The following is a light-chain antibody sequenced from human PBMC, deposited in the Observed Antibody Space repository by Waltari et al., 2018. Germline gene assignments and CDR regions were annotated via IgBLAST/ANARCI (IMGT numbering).Light chain of an antibody. CDR3: RQHNSYPYS. CDR1: QGISSY. CDR2: AAS. Sequence: DIQMTQSPSSLSVSVVDTVTITCRASQGISSYLNWFQQKPGKAPKLLIYAASSLESGVPSRFSGSGSGTEFTLNISSLQPEDFAAYYCRQHNSYPYSFGQGTKVEIK. V-gene: IGKV1-17*01. J-gene: IGKJ2*03.